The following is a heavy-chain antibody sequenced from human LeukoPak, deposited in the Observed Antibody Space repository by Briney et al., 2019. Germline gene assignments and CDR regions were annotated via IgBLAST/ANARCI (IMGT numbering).Heavy chain of an antibody. V-gene: IGHV3-33*01. CDR3: ARLRYSSGYYSDY. CDR1: GFTFSSYG. D-gene: IGHD3-22*01. Sequence: RGSPRLSCAASGFTFSSYGMHWVRQPPGKGLEWVAVIWNDGSNKYYADSVKGRFTISRDNSKNTMYLQMDSLRAEDTAMFYCARLRYSSGYYSDYWGEGTLVTVSS. J-gene: IGHJ4*02. CDR2: IWNDGSNK.